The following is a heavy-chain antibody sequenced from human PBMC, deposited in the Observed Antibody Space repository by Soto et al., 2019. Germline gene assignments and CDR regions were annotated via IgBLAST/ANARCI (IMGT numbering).Heavy chain of an antibody. CDR1: GGTFSSYA. CDR3: ASLPTGPGYYYGMDV. CDR2: IIPIFGTA. V-gene: IGHV1-69*06. J-gene: IGHJ6*02. Sequence: ASVKVSCKASGGTFSSYAISWVRQAPGQGLEWMGGIIPIFGTANYAQKFQGRVTITADKSTSTAYMELSSLRSEDTAVYYCASLPTGPGYYYGMDVWGQGTTVNVSS. D-gene: IGHD1-1*01.